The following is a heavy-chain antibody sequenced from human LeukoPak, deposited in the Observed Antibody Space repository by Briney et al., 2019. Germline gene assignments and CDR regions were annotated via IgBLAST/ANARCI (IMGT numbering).Heavy chain of an antibody. CDR3: TTFNV. CDR2: ISYDGGNK. Sequence: PGRSLRLSCAASGFTFTDYGIHWVRQAPGKGLEWVAVISYDGGNKNYADSVKGRFTISRDNSKNTLYLQMDSLRVDDTALYSCTTFNVWGLGTMVTVSS. J-gene: IGHJ3*01. CDR1: GFTFTDYG. V-gene: IGHV3-30*03.